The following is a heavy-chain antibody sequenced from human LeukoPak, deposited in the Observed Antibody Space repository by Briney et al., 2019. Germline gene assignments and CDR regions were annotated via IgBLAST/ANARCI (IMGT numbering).Heavy chain of an antibody. V-gene: IGHV1-2*02. Sequence: ASVKVSCKASGYTFTAKYLHWVRQAPGQGLEWMGWVNPNSGGRTYAQKFQGRVAMTSDTSINTAYMELETLTSDDTAVYYCAPNSGYSSGWFIGWGQGTPVIVSS. D-gene: IGHD6-19*01. CDR3: APNSGYSSGWFIG. J-gene: IGHJ4*02. CDR2: VNPNSGGR. CDR1: GYTFTAKY.